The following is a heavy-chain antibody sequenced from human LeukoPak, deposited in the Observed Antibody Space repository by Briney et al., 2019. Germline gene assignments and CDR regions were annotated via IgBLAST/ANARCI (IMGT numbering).Heavy chain of an antibody. CDR1: RFTFSRYS. Sequence: PGGSLRLSCAPSRFTFSRYSMNCGREAPGKGLEWVSSISSTSSYIDYTDSAKGRFTISRDNAKNSLFLQMNSLRAGDTAVYYCARGRDLRVGSAFDIWGQGTMVTVSS. V-gene: IGHV3-21*01. D-gene: IGHD2-8*02. CDR3: ARGRDLRVGSAFDI. J-gene: IGHJ3*02. CDR2: ISSTSSYI.